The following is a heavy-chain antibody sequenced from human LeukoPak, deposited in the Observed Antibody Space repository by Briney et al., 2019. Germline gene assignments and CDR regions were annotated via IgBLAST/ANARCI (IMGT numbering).Heavy chain of an antibody. V-gene: IGHV1-8*01. Sequence: APVKVSCKASGYTFTSYDINWVRQATGQGLEWMGWMNPNSGNTGYAQKFQGRVTMTRNTSISTAYMELSSLRSEDTAVYYCARGETKGDYTIYYYYYYGMDVWGQGTTVTVSS. CDR3: ARGETKGDYTIYYYYYYGMDV. CDR1: GYTFTSYD. D-gene: IGHD4-17*01. CDR2: MNPNSGNT. J-gene: IGHJ6*02.